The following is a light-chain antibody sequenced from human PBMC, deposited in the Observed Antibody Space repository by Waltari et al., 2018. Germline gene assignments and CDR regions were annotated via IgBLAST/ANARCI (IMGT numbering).Light chain of an antibody. CDR3: QQYGTTPRT. CDR1: QSVTDNS. J-gene: IGKJ1*01. Sequence: EIVLTQSPGTLSLSPGERATLSCRASQSVTDNSLAWYQQAPGQSRRLLIYGASNRATDIPDRFNGSVSGTDFGLTISRLEPEDFGMYYCQQYGTTPRTFGQGTKVDI. V-gene: IGKV3-20*01. CDR2: GAS.